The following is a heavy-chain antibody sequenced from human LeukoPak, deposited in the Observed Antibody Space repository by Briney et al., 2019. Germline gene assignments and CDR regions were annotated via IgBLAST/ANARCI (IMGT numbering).Heavy chain of an antibody. CDR1: GYTFTGYY. CDR2: INPNSGGT. D-gene: IGHD6-19*01. Sequence: ASVKVSCKASGYTFTGYYMHWVRQAPGQGVEWMGWINPNSGGTNYAQKFQGRVTMTRDTSISTAYMELSRLRSDDTAVYYCAGPLGYGCGWASFDYWGQGTLVTVSS. CDR3: AGPLGYGCGWASFDY. V-gene: IGHV1-2*02. J-gene: IGHJ4*02.